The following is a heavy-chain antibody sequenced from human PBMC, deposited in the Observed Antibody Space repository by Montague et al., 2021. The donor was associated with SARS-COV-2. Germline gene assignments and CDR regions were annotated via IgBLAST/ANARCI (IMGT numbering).Heavy chain of an antibody. V-gene: IGHV4-59*08. J-gene: IGHJ4*02. D-gene: IGHD2-15*01. CDR3: ARHYSATLPAVY. CDR1: GGSISSFY. Sequence: SETLSLTCTVSGGSISSFYWSWFRQPPGKGLEWIGYISDSGSTNYNPSLTTRGTMSVDTSKNQFYLKVNSVTAADTAVYYCARHYSATLPAVYWGQGTLVTVSS. CDR2: ISDSGST.